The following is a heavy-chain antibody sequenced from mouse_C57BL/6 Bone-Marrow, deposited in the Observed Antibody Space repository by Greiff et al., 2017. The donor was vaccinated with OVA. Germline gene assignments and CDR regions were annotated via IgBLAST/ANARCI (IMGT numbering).Heavy chain of an antibody. V-gene: IGHV3-6*01. CDR3: ARDNYGYDPYDFDY. D-gene: IGHD2-2*01. J-gene: IGHJ2*01. CDR2: ISYDGSN. CDR1: GYSITSGYY. Sequence: EVKLVESGPGLVKPSPSLSLSCSVTGYSITSGYYWNWIRQFPENKLEWMGYISYDGSNNYNPTLKNRISITRDTSKNQVFLKLNSVTTEDTATYYCARDNYGYDPYDFDYWGQGTTLTVSS.